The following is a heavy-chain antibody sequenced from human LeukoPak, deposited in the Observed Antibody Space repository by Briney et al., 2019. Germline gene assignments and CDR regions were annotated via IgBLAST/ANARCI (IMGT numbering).Heavy chain of an antibody. CDR3: ARDLDYGDSLYYYGMDV. Sequence: GGSLRLSCAASGFTFSSYSMNWVRQAPGKGLEWVSSISSSSSYIYYADSVKGRFTISRDNAKNSLYLQMNSLRAEDTAVYYCARDLDYGDSLYYYGMDVWGQGTTVTVSS. CDR2: ISSSSSYI. J-gene: IGHJ6*02. D-gene: IGHD4-17*01. V-gene: IGHV3-21*01. CDR1: GFTFSSYS.